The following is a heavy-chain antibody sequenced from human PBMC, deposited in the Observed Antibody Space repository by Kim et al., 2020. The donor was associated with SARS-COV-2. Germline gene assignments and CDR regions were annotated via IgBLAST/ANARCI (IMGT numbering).Heavy chain of an antibody. Sequence: GGSLRLSCAASGFTFSSYGMHWVRQAPGKGLEWVAVISYDGSNKYYADSVKGRFTISRDNSKNTLYLQMNSLRAEDTAVYYCAKDFLPSIAAAYFDYWGQGTLVTVSS. D-gene: IGHD6-13*01. CDR2: ISYDGSNK. CDR1: GFTFSSYG. J-gene: IGHJ4*02. CDR3: AKDFLPSIAAAYFDY. V-gene: IGHV3-30*18.